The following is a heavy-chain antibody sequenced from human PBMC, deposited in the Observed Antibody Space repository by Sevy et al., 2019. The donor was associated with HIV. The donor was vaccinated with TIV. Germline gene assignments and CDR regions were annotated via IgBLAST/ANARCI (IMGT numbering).Heavy chain of an antibody. V-gene: IGHV3-30-3*02. CDR1: GFTFRNHA. CDR2: ISSDGAIK. J-gene: IGHJ3*02. Sequence: LRLSCVTSGFTFRNHAMHWVRQAPGKGLEWVAVISSDGAIKYYADSVKGRFTFSRDNSKSTLYLQMNSLRPEDTAMYYCAKSYSGSYYIPYDAFDMWGQGTMVTVSS. D-gene: IGHD1-26*01. CDR3: AKSYSGSYYIPYDAFDM.